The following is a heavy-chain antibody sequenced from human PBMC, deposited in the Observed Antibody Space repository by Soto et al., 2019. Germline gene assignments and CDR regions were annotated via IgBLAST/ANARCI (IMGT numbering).Heavy chain of an antibody. CDR1: GFTFSSYA. Sequence: GGSLRLSCAASGFTFSSYAMSWVRQAPGKGLEWVSAISGSGGSTYYADSVKGRFTISRDNSKNTLYLQMNSLRAEDTAVYYCAKGQVTTPGGYYYYGMDVWGQGTTVTVSS. J-gene: IGHJ6*02. D-gene: IGHD4-17*01. CDR3: AKGQVTTPGGYYYYGMDV. CDR2: ISGSGGST. V-gene: IGHV3-23*01.